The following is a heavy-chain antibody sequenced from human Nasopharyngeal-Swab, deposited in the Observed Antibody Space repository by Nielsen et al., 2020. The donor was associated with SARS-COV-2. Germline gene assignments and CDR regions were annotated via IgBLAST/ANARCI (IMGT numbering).Heavy chain of an antibody. CDR3: ARGGPSLVDY. CDR1: GGSISSYY. V-gene: IGHV4-59*08. CDR2: IYYSGST. J-gene: IGHJ4*02. Sequence: SETLSLTCTVSGGSISSYYWSWIRQPPGKGLEWIGYIYYSGSTNYNPSPKSRVTIPVDTSKNQFSLKLSSVTAADTAVYYCARGGPSLVDYWGQGTLVTVSS. D-gene: IGHD3-16*01.